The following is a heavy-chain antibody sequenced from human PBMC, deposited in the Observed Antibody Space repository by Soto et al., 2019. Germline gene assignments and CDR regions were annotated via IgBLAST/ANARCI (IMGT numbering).Heavy chain of an antibody. Sequence: QLQLQESGPGLVKPSETLSLTCTVSGGSISSSRYYWGWIRQPPGKGLEWIGSIYYSGSTYYNPSLKSRVTISVDTSKNQFSLKLSSVTAADTAVYYCARPRVGGTREFDAFDIWGQGTMVTVSS. CDR3: ARPRVGGTREFDAFDI. CDR2: IYYSGST. CDR1: GGSISSSRYY. J-gene: IGHJ3*02. D-gene: IGHD1-26*01. V-gene: IGHV4-39*01.